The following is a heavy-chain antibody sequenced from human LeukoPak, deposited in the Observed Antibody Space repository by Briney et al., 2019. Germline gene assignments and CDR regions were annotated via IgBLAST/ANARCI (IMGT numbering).Heavy chain of an antibody. CDR1: GGSFSGYY. J-gene: IGHJ4*02. V-gene: IGHV4-34*01. CDR2: INHSEST. Sequence: SETLSLTFAVYGGSFSGYYWSWIRQPPGKGLEWIGEINHSESTNYNPSLKSRVTISVHTSKNQFSLKLSSVTAADTAVYYCARKDTYYYDSSGEDWGQGTLVTVPS. D-gene: IGHD3-22*01. CDR3: ARKDTYYYDSSGED.